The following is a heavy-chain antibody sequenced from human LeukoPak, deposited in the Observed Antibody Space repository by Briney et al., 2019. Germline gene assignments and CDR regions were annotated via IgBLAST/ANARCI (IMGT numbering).Heavy chain of an antibody. CDR3: ARSYGVGATVY. Sequence: MTSETLSLTCTGSGGSISSYYWSWIRQPPGTGLEGIGYIYYSGSTNYNPSLKSRVTISVDTSKNQFSLKLNSVTAADTAVYYCARSYGVGATVYWGQGTLVTVSS. V-gene: IGHV4-59*08. J-gene: IGHJ4*02. CDR1: GGSISSYY. CDR2: IYYSGST. D-gene: IGHD1-26*01.